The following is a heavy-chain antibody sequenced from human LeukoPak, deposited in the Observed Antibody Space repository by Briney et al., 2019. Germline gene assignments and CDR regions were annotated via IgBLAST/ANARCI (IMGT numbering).Heavy chain of an antibody. Sequence: GGSLRLSCAASGFTFSSYSMNWVRQAPGKGLEWVSSISSSSSYIYYADSVKGRFTISRGNAKNSLYLQMNSLRAEDTAVYYCARAEGELGDAFDIWGQGTMVTVSS. J-gene: IGHJ3*02. CDR3: ARAEGELGDAFDI. V-gene: IGHV3-21*01. CDR2: ISSSSSYI. D-gene: IGHD6-13*01. CDR1: GFTFSSYS.